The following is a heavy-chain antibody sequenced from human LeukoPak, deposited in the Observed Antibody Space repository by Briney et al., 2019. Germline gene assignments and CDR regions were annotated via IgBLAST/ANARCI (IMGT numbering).Heavy chain of an antibody. J-gene: IGHJ4*02. CDR3: VRAIASGNSN. CDR2: IKPDGSEK. CDR1: GFPFNDYY. D-gene: IGHD3-10*01. Sequence: GGSLRLSCAASGFPFNDYYMTWIRQAPGKGLEWVANIKPDGSEKYYVDSVKGRFTISRDNAKNSLSLQMNSLRAEDTAVYYCVRAIASGNSNWGQGTLVTVSS. V-gene: IGHV3-7*01.